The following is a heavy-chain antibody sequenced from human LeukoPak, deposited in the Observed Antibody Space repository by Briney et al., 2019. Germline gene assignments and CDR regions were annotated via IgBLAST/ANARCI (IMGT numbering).Heavy chain of an antibody. J-gene: IGHJ1*01. CDR1: GDSLSSSSYC. CDR3: ARHSSVAVTGHGPLQL. D-gene: IGHD2-21*02. Sequence: SETLSLTCTLSGDSLSSSSYCCGSIRQPPGKGLECIGSIYYSGNTYYNPSLVSRVTISVDTSKNQLSLKLTSVTAADTSVYYCARHSSVAVTGHGPLQLWGQGTLVTVSS. V-gene: IGHV4-39*01. CDR2: IYYSGNT.